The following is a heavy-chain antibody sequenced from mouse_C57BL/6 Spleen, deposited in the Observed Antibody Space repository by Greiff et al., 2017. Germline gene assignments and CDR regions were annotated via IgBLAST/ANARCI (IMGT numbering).Heavy chain of an antibody. D-gene: IGHD1-1*01. Sequence: QVQLKQSGAELMKPGASVKLSCKATGYTFTGYWIEWVKQRPGHGLEWIGEILPGSGSTNYNEKFKGKATFTADTSSNTAYMQLSSLTTEDSAIYYCARGGYHYYGSRGAMDYWGQGTSVTVSS. J-gene: IGHJ4*01. V-gene: IGHV1-9*01. CDR2: ILPGSGST. CDR3: ARGGYHYYGSRGAMDY. CDR1: GYTFTGYW.